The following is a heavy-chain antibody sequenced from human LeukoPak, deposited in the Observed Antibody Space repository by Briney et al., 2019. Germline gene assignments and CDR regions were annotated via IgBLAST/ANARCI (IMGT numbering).Heavy chain of an antibody. CDR2: ISGSGGST. V-gene: IGHV3-23*01. Sequence: GGSLRLSCAASGFTFSSYAMSWVRQAPGKGLEWVSAISGSGGSTYYADCVKGRFTISRDNSKNTLYLQMNSLRAEDTAVYYCAKGGGWYLFSDDYWGQGTLVTVSS. D-gene: IGHD6-19*01. CDR3: AKGGGWYLFSDDY. J-gene: IGHJ4*02. CDR1: GFTFSSYA.